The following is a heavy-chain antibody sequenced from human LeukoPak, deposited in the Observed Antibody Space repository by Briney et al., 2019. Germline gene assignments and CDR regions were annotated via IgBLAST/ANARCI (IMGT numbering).Heavy chain of an antibody. Sequence: PGGSLRLSCAASGFTFSDYYMSWIRQAPGKGLEWVSYISSSGSTIYYADSVKGRFTISRDNAKNSLYLQMNSLRAEDTAVYYCARYEDSSSWYTRGLGNGMDVWGQGTTVTVSS. V-gene: IGHV3-11*01. CDR2: ISSSGSTI. CDR1: GFTFSDYY. D-gene: IGHD6-13*01. J-gene: IGHJ6*02. CDR3: ARYEDSSSWYTRGLGNGMDV.